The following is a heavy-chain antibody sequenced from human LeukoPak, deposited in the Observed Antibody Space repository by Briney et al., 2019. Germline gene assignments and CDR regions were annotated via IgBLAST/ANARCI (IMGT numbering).Heavy chain of an antibody. J-gene: IGHJ4*02. V-gene: IGHV3-11*01. D-gene: IGHD3-16*01. CDR2: ISESGSTI. CDR3: ATFSRGILDY. CDR1: GFTFSDFY. Sequence: PGGSLRLSCAASGFTFSDFYMSWVRQAPGKGLEWVSYISESGSTIYYANSVQGRFTISRDNAKNSLYPQMNSLRAEDTAVYYCATFSRGILDYWGQGTLVTVSA.